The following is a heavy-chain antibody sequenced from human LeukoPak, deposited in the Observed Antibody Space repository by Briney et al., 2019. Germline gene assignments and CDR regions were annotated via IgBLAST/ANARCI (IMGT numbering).Heavy chain of an antibody. Sequence: SETLSLTCTVSGGSISSSSYYWGWIRQPPGKGLEWIGSIYYSGSTYYNPSLKSRVTISVDTSKNQFSLKLSSVTAADTAAYYCARLEQQQLVDYWGQGTLVTVSS. CDR3: ARLEQQQLVDY. CDR2: IYYSGST. D-gene: IGHD6-13*01. CDR1: GGSISSSSYY. J-gene: IGHJ4*02. V-gene: IGHV4-39*01.